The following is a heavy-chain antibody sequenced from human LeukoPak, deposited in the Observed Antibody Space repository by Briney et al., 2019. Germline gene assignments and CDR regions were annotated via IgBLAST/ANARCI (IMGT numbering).Heavy chain of an antibody. CDR1: DVSISSSSYY. J-gene: IGHJ4*02. V-gene: IGHV4-39*01. Sequence: SETLSLTCTVSDVSISSSSYYWGWIRQPPGKGLEWIGSIYYSGSTYYNPSLKSRVTISVDTSKNQFSLKLSSVTAADTAVYYCARTNPGYSSSWYYFDYWGQGTLVTVSS. CDR3: ARTNPGYSSSWYYFDY. CDR2: IYYSGST. D-gene: IGHD6-13*01.